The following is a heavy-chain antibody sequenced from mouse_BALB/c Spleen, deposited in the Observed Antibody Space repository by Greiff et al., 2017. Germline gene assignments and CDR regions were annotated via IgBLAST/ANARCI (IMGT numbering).Heavy chain of an antibody. D-gene: IGHD2-1*01. CDR3: ARKNGTPYYAMDY. V-gene: IGHV2-2*02. CDR2: IWSGGST. Sequence: VQLQQSGPGLVQPSQSLSITCTVSGFSLTSYGVHWVRQSPGKGLEWLGVIWSGGSTDYNAAFISRLSISKDNSKSQVFFKMNSLQANDTAIYYCARKNGTPYYAMDYWGQGTSVTVSS. CDR1: GFSLTSYG. J-gene: IGHJ4*01.